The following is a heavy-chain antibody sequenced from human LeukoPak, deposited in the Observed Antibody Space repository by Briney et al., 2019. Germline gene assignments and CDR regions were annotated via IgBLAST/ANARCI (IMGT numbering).Heavy chain of an antibody. V-gene: IGHV7-4-1*02. CDR1: GYTFTTYA. J-gene: IGHJ4*02. CDR2: INTDTGSP. D-gene: IGHD5-24*01. Sequence: ASVKVSCKASGYTFTTYAINWVRQAPGQGLEWMGWINTDTGSPTYAQGFTGRFVFSLDTSVSTAYLQISSLKAEDTAVYYCARALRWLQLDYWGQGTLVTVSS. CDR3: ARALRWLQLDY.